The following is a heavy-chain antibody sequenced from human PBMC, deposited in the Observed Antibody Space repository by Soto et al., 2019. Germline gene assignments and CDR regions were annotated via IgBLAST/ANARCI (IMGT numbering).Heavy chain of an antibody. CDR2: IYYSGST. D-gene: IGHD6-19*01. V-gene: IGHV4-34*01. Sequence: SETLSLTCAVYGGSFSGYYWSWIRQPPGKGLEWIGSIYYSGSTNYNPSLKSRVSISVDTSKMQFSLNLASVTAADTAVYYCVRQPNRPMAGDDWGQGAQVTVSS. CDR3: VRQPNRPMAGDD. J-gene: IGHJ4*02. CDR1: GGSFSGYY.